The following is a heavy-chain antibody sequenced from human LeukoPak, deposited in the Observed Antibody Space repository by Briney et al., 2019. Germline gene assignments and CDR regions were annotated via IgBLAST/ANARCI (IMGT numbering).Heavy chain of an antibody. Sequence: GGSLRLSCAASGFTFSSYWMSWVRQAPGKGLEWVANIKQDGSEKYYVDSVKGRFTISRDNAKNSLYLQMNSLRAEDTAVYYCARDRNYYDSSGYLGAEYFQHWGQGTLVTVSS. CDR1: GFTFSSYW. V-gene: IGHV3-7*01. D-gene: IGHD3-22*01. CDR3: ARDRNYYDSSGYLGAEYFQH. CDR2: IKQDGSEK. J-gene: IGHJ1*01.